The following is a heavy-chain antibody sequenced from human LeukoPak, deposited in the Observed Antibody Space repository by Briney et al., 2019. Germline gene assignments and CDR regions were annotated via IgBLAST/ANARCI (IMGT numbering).Heavy chain of an antibody. CDR2: PYYRSKWHN. Sequence: SQTLSLTCAISGDRVSSNSAAWICIRQSPSRTLEWLGRPYYRSKWHNAYAVSVKSRITSNADTSENQFSLHLNFVTHDDTAVYYCARVVWLGYFDWFDYWGQGTLVTVSS. CDR3: ARVVWLGYFDWFDY. J-gene: IGHJ4*02. CDR1: GDRVSSNSAA. D-gene: IGHD3-9*01. V-gene: IGHV6-1*01.